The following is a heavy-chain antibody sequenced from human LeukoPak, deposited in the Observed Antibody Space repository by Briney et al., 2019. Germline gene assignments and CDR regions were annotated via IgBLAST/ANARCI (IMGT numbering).Heavy chain of an antibody. D-gene: IGHD2-8*01. CDR2: ISGSGGST. CDR3: AKDRLVCAKMRNGFDY. J-gene: IGHJ4*02. V-gene: IGHV3-23*01. CDR1: GFTFSSYA. Sequence: PGGSLRLSCAASGFTFSSYAMSWVRQAPGKGLEWVSAISGSGGSTYYADSVKGRFTISRDNSKNTLYLQMNSPRAEDTAVYYCAKDRLVCAKMRNGFDYWGQGTLVTVSS.